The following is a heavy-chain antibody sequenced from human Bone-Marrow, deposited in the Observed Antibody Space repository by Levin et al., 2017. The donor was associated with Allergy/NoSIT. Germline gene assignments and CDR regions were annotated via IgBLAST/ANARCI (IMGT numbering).Heavy chain of an antibody. CDR2: INFSGST. D-gene: IGHD3-22*01. Sequence: PSETLSLTCTVSTDSISNFYWSWIRQPPGKGLEWIGYINFSGSTNYNPSLKSRVTISGDTSKKQFFLKLSSVTAADTAVYYCARGYYDSSGYLEAPFDYWGQGILVTVSS. J-gene: IGHJ4*02. V-gene: IGHV4-59*13. CDR3: ARGYYDSSGYLEAPFDY. CDR1: TDSISNFY.